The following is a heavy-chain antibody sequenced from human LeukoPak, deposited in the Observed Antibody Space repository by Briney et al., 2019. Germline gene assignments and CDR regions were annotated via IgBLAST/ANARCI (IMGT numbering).Heavy chain of an antibody. J-gene: IGHJ4*02. D-gene: IGHD3-16*02. CDR1: GFTFSDYT. Sequence: GRSLRLSCAASGFTFSDYTMSWVRQAPGKGLEWVPYIGTSSSSVTSYADSVKGGFTISRATANNSLYLQWNNLRDEASVVYYCVRDWSFSFDYWGQGTLVTVSS. CDR2: IGTSSSSVT. V-gene: IGHV3-48*02. CDR3: VRDWSFSFDY.